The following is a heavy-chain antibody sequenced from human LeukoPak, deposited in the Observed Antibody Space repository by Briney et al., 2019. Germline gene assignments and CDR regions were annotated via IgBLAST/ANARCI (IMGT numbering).Heavy chain of an antibody. CDR2: ISYDGSNK. CDR1: GFTFSSYG. Sequence: AGGSLRLSCAASGFTFSSYGMHWVRQAPGKGLEWVAVISYDGSNKYYADSVKGRFTISRDNSKNTLYLQMNSLRAEDTAVYYCAKDGINWSFDYWGQGTLVTVSS. D-gene: IGHD1-20*01. CDR3: AKDGINWSFDY. V-gene: IGHV3-30*18. J-gene: IGHJ4*02.